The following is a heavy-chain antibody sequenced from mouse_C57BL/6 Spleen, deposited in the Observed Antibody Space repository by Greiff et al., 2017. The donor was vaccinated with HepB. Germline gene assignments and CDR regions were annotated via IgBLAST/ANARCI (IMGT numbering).Heavy chain of an antibody. CDR2: ISYDGSN. V-gene: IGHV3-6*01. D-gene: IGHD2-4*01. Sequence: EVKLMESGPGLVKPSQSLSLTCSVTGYSITSGYYWNWIRQFPGNKLEWMGYISYDGSNNYNPSLKNRISITRDTSKNQFFLKLNSVTTEDTATYYCARDRGDYEDFDYWGQGTTLTVSS. CDR1: GYSITSGYY. CDR3: ARDRGDYEDFDY. J-gene: IGHJ2*01.